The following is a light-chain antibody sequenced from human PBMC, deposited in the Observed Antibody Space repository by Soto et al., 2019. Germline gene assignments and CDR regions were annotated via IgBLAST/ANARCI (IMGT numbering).Light chain of an antibody. Sequence: ELVLTQSPGTLSVSPGERATLYCRASQSVSSSYLAWYQQKPGQSPRLLIYGASSRATGIPDRFSGSGSGTDFTLTISRLEPEDFAVYYCQQYGASPQTFGQGTKVDIK. V-gene: IGKV3-20*01. CDR3: QQYGASPQT. CDR2: GAS. J-gene: IGKJ1*01. CDR1: QSVSSSY.